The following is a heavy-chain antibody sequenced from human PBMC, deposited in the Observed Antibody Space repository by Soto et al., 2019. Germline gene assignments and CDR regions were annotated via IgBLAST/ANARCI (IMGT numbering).Heavy chain of an antibody. CDR2: ISSSSSYI. CDR1: GFTFSSYS. D-gene: IGHD2-2*01. J-gene: IGHJ6*02. Sequence: EVQLVESGGGLVKPGGSLRLSCAASGFTFSSYSMNWVRQAPGKGLEWVSSISSSSSYIYYADSVKGRFTISRDNAKNSLYLQMNSLRAEDTAVYYCARDNHRLPADPTGPYYYGMDVWGQGTTVTVSS. V-gene: IGHV3-21*01. CDR3: ARDNHRLPADPTGPYYYGMDV.